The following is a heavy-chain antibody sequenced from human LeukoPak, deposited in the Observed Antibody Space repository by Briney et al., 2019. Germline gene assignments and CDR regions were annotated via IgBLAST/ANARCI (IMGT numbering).Heavy chain of an antibody. CDR1: GFTFSSYA. D-gene: IGHD3-22*01. V-gene: IGHV3-23*01. J-gene: IGHJ4*02. Sequence: GGSLRLSCAASGFTFSSYAMSWVRQAPGKGLEWVSAVSGSGGSTYHADSVKGRFTISRDNSKNTLYLQMNSLRAEDTAVYYCAKNEVVTIDYWGQGTLVTVSS. CDR3: AKNEVVTIDY. CDR2: VSGSGGST.